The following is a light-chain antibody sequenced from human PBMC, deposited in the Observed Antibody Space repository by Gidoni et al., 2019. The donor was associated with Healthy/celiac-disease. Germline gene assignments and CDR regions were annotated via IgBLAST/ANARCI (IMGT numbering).Light chain of an antibody. CDR2: SNT. V-gene: IGLV1-44*01. CDR1: SSNIGSNT. Sequence: QAVLPQPPSASGTPGQRVTSSCSGSSSNIGSNTVHWYQQLPGTAPKLLIYSNTQRPSGVPDRFSGSKSGTSASLAISGLQSEDEADYYCAAWDDSLNGFWVFGGGTKLTVL. CDR3: AAWDDSLNGFWV. J-gene: IGLJ3*02.